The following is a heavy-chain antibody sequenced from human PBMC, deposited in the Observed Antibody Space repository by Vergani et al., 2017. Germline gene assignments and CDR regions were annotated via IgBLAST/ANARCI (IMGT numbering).Heavy chain of an antibody. CDR3: ARGFSYDYDSSDYPSYAMDI. Sequence: QVQLQESGPGLVKPSQTLSLTCTVSGGSLSSGGYYWSWIRQHPGKGLGWIGYSYYSWSTYYNPTLKSRVTISVDTSKNQLSLKLRSVTAADTAVYYCARGFSYDYDSSDYPSYAMDIWGQGTMVTVSS. V-gene: IGHV4-31*03. CDR2: SYYSWST. J-gene: IGHJ3*02. D-gene: IGHD3-22*01. CDR1: GGSLSSGGYY.